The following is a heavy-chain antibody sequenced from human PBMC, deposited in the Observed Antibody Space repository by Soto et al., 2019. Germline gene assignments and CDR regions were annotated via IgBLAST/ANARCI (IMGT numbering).Heavy chain of an antibody. D-gene: IGHD2-2*02. V-gene: IGHV3-30-3*01. CDR1: GFNFSKFD. J-gene: IGHJ6*02. CDR3: AREGAVPAVIRHYSYAMDV. CDR2: ITFDGNGR. Sequence: PGGSLRLSCAASGFNFSKFDMHWVRQAPGKELERVAVITFDGNGRYYPDSVKGRFTISRDTSQNALYLQMNSLRAEDTAVYFCAREGAVPAVIRHYSYAMDVWDPGPMVAVSS.